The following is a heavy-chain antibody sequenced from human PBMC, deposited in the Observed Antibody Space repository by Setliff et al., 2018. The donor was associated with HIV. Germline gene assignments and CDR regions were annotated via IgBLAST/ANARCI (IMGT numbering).Heavy chain of an antibody. CDR1: GYAISSGYY. CDR2: IYHDGKT. CDR3: ASRVYYYDESRTLREEGFVP. V-gene: IGHV4-38-2*01. J-gene: IGHJ5*02. Sequence: SETLSLTCAVSGYAISSGYYWGWIRRPPGKGLKWTGSIYHDGKTYYNPSLKSRLTISVDTPKNQFSLKLNSVTAADTAVYYCASRVYYYDESRTLREEGFVPWGQGTLVTVSS. D-gene: IGHD3-22*01.